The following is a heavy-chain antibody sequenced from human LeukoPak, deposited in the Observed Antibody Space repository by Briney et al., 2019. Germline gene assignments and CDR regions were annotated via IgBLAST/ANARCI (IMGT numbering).Heavy chain of an antibody. Sequence: GGSLRLSCAASGFTFSTYAMSWVRQAPGKGLEWVSGISVSGSSTYYADSVKGRFTISRDNSKNTLYLQMNSLRADDTAVYYCAKASMVRGSLGGFDSWGQGTLVTVSS. CDR2: ISVSGSST. CDR1: GFTFSTYA. D-gene: IGHD3-10*01. J-gene: IGHJ5*01. CDR3: AKASMVRGSLGGFDS. V-gene: IGHV3-23*01.